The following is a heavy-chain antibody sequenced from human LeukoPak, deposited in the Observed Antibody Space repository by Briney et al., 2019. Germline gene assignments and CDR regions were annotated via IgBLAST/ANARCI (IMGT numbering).Heavy chain of an antibody. J-gene: IGHJ4*02. CDR3: ARDRNWVTDY. D-gene: IGHD7-27*01. Sequence: PGGSLRLSCAASGFTFSSYWMSWVRQAPGKGPEWVANIKEDGSDKYYVDSMKGRFTVSRDNAKNSVYLQMNSLRAEDTAVYYCARDRNWVTDYWGQGTLVLVSS. CDR1: GFTFSSYW. V-gene: IGHV3-7*03. CDR2: IKEDGSDK.